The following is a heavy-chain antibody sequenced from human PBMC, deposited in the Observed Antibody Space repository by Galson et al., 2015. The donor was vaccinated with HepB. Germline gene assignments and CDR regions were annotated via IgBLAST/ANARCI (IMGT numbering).Heavy chain of an antibody. V-gene: IGHV3-48*01. CDR3: ARESGVLYYYYGMDV. D-gene: IGHD3-10*01. J-gene: IGHJ6*02. CDR1: GFTFSSYS. CDR2: ISSSSSTI. Sequence: SLRLSCAASGFTFSSYSMNWVRQAPGKGLEWVSYISSSSSTIYYADSVKGRFTISRDNAKNSLYLQMNSLRAEDTAVYYCARESGVLYYYYGMDVWGQGTTVTVSS.